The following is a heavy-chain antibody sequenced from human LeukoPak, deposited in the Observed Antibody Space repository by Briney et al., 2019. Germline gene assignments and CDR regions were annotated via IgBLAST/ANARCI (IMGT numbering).Heavy chain of an antibody. V-gene: IGHV1-46*01. CDR2: INPSGGST. J-gene: IGHJ4*02. D-gene: IGHD7-27*01. Sequence: ASVKVSCKASGYTLTSYYMHWVRQAPGQGLEWMGIINPSGGSTSYAQKFQGRVTMTRDTSTSTVYMELSSLRSEDTAVYYCARDSPWGGFDYWGQGTLVTVSS. CDR3: ARDSPWGGFDY. CDR1: GYTLTSYY.